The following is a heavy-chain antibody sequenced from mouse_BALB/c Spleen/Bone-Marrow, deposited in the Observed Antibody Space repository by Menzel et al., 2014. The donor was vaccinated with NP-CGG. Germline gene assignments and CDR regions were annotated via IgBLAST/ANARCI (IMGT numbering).Heavy chain of an antibody. CDR1: GFNIKDTY. J-gene: IGHJ4*01. CDR3: ARYYYRTMDY. CDR2: IDPANGNT. D-gene: IGHD1-1*01. V-gene: IGHV14-3*02. Sequence: VHVKQSGAELVKPGASVKLSCTASGFNIKDTYMHWVKQRPEQGLEWIGRIDPANGNTKYDPKFQGRATVTADTSSSIAYLQLSSLTSEDTAVYYCARYYYRTMDYWGQGTSVTVSS.